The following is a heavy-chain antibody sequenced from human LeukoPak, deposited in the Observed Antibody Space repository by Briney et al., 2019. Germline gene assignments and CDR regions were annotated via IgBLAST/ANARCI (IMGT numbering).Heavy chain of an antibody. V-gene: IGHV4-59*01. D-gene: IGHD2-2*01. CDR2: IYYSGST. CDR1: GGSISSYY. J-gene: IGHJ5*02. CDR3: ARGTAANGQDWFDP. Sequence: SETLSLTCTVSGGSISSYYWSWIRQPPGKGLEWIGYIYYSGSTNYNPSLKSRVTISVDTSKNQFSLKLSSVTAADTAVYYCARGTAANGQDWFDPWGQGTLVTVSS.